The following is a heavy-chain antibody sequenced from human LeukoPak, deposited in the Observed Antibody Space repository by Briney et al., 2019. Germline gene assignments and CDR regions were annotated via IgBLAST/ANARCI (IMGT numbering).Heavy chain of an antibody. D-gene: IGHD1-26*01. CDR1: GYTFTSYY. CDR3: ARDALRSESRGATFDY. V-gene: IGHV1-46*01. Sequence: ASVKVCCKASGYTFTSYYMHWVRQAPGQGLEWMGIINPSGGSTSYAQKFQGRVTMTRDTSTSTVYMELSSLRSEDTAVYYCARDALRSESRGATFDYWGQGTLVTVSS. J-gene: IGHJ4*02. CDR2: INPSGGST.